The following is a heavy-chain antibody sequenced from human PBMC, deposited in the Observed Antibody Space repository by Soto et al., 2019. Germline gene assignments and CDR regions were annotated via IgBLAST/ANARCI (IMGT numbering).Heavy chain of an antibody. J-gene: IGHJ5*02. D-gene: IGHD3-22*01. CDR2: MYFAGSF. Sequence: QMQLQESGPGLVKPSETLSLTCTVSGASVNTGYWSSIRQPPGKGLEWIGFMYFAGSFNCTASLPSRFTISVETSKDQFSMTLTSVTAADTAVYYCARSYYDSTGFAVDPCGQGILVTVSS. V-gene: IGHV4-59*02. CDR1: GASVNTGY. CDR3: ARSYYDSTGFAVDP.